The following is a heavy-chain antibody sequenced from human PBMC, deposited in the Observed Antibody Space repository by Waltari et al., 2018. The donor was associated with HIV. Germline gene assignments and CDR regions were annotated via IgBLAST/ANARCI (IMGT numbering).Heavy chain of an antibody. J-gene: IGHJ4*02. CDR2: IYYSGTA. CDR1: VTSISSRSYY. D-gene: IGHD3-16*01. Sequence: LHESRPALLKPSETLSLTRSVPVTSISSRSYYWAWIRQPPGKGLEWIGAIYYSGTAYYNPSVKSRVSASLDASKNELSLKLTSVTATDTALYYCARLRFHSLYYFDSWGPGILVTVSS. CDR3: ARLRFHSLYYFDS. V-gene: IGHV4-39*01.